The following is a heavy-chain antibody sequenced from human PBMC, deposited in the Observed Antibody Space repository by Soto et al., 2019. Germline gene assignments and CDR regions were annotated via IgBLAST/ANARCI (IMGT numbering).Heavy chain of an antibody. CDR2: TYYRSTWYN. CDR3: SRIRAAVYGMDV. CDR1: GPRVSSNSAA. J-gene: IGHJ6*02. V-gene: IGHV6-1*01. D-gene: IGHD6-13*01. Sequence: LSVTCAIYGPRVSSNSAAWNWIRQSPSRGLEWLGRTYYRSTWYNDYAESVRSRITINADTSQNPFCLHLNSLTSADTASYDGSRIRAAVYGMDVWCQGTTVPV.